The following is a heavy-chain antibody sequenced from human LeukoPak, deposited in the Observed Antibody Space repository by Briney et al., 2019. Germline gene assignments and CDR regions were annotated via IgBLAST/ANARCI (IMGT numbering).Heavy chain of an antibody. Sequence: GGSLRLSCAASGFTFSTSSMNWVRQAPGKGLEWVSYISSSSSTIYYADSVKGRFTISRDDAKSSLYLQMNSLRASDTAIYYCARPTVFDGTGYIDYWGQGTLVTVSS. D-gene: IGHD5-12*01. CDR1: GFTFSTSS. CDR3: ARPTVFDGTGYIDY. J-gene: IGHJ4*02. CDR2: ISSSSSTI. V-gene: IGHV3-48*01.